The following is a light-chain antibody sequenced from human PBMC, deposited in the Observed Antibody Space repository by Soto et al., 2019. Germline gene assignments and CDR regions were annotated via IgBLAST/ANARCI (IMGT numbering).Light chain of an antibody. CDR1: SSDVGAYNF. CDR2: DVS. V-gene: IGLV2-14*03. Sequence: QSVLTQPPSASGSPGQSVTIPCTGTSSDVGAYNFVSWYQHHPGKAPKLIIYDVSNRPSGVSIRFSGSKSDNTASLTISGLQPEDEADYHCSSYTTSNTRQIVFGTGTKVTVL. J-gene: IGLJ1*01. CDR3: SSYTTSNTRQIV.